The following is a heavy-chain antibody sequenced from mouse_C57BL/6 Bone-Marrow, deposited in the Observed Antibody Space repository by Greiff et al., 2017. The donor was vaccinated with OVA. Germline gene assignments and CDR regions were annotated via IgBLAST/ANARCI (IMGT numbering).Heavy chain of an antibody. CDR2: ISYDGSN. Sequence: EVKLMESGPGLVKPSQSLSLTCSVTGYSITSGYYWHWIRQFPGNKLEWMGYISYDGSNNYNPSLKNRISITRDTSKNQFFLKLNSVTTEDTATYYCARYGSSYRWYFDVWGTGTTVTVSS. CDR3: ARYGSSYRWYFDV. CDR1: GYSITSGYY. D-gene: IGHD1-1*01. J-gene: IGHJ1*03. V-gene: IGHV3-6*01.